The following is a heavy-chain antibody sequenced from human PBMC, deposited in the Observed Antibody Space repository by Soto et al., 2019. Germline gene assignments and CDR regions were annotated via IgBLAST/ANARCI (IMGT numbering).Heavy chain of an antibody. Sequence: GASVKVSCKASGGTFSSYAISWVRQAPGQGLEWMGGIIPIFGTANYAQKFQGRVTITADESTSTAYMELSSLRSEDTAVYYCARGSPAPQIVVVTAYWFAPWGQGTLVTVSS. CDR2: IIPIFGTA. J-gene: IGHJ5*02. CDR1: GGTFSSYA. CDR3: ARGSPAPQIVVVTAYWFAP. V-gene: IGHV1-69*13. D-gene: IGHD2-21*02.